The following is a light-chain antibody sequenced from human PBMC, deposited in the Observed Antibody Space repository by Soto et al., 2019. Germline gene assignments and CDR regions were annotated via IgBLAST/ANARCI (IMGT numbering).Light chain of an antibody. CDR3: QHRSKWPPG. J-gene: IGKJ5*01. V-gene: IGKV1-39*01. CDR1: QNIINF. CDR2: AAS. Sequence: DIQITQSPSSWSASVGDRVTITCRASQNIINFLNWYQQRPGKAPKLLIYAASSLHSGVPSRFSGSGSGTDFTLTISSLAPEDFAVYYCQHRSKWPPGFGQGTRLDNK.